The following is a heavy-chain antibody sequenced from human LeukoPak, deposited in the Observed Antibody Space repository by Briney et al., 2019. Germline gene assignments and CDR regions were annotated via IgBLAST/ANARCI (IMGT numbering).Heavy chain of an antibody. CDR3: ATALDIAAAGLDY. Sequence: ASVKVSFKGSGYTLTELSMHWVRQAPGKGLEWMGGFDPEDGETIYAQKFQGRVTMTEDTSTDTAYMELSSLRSEDTAVYYCATALDIAAAGLDYWGQGTLVTVSS. V-gene: IGHV1-24*01. CDR1: GYTLTELS. D-gene: IGHD6-13*01. J-gene: IGHJ4*02. CDR2: FDPEDGET.